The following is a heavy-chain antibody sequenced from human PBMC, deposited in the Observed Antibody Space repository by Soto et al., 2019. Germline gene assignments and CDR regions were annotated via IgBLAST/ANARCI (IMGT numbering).Heavy chain of an antibody. Sequence: SETLSLACAVYGGSFSGYYWSWIRQPPGKGLEWIGEINHSGSTNYNPSLKSRVTISVDTSKNQFSLKLSSVTAADTAVYYCARVDGGYCSSISCYGHDYYGMDVWGQGTTVT. CDR2: INHSGST. CDR1: GGSFSGYY. J-gene: IGHJ6*02. D-gene: IGHD2-2*01. CDR3: ARVDGGYCSSISCYGHDYYGMDV. V-gene: IGHV4-34*01.